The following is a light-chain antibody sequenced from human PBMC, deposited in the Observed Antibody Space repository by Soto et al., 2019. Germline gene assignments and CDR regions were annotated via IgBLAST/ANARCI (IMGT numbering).Light chain of an antibody. Sequence: QSALTQPASVSGSPGQSITISCTGTSSDVGGYTYVSWYQQHPGKAPKLMIYEVSNRPSGVSNRFSGSKSGNTASLTISGFQAEDEADYYCSSYTSSSTRVFGGGTKLTVL. CDR1: SSDVGGYTY. V-gene: IGLV2-14*01. CDR2: EVS. J-gene: IGLJ3*02. CDR3: SSYTSSSTRV.